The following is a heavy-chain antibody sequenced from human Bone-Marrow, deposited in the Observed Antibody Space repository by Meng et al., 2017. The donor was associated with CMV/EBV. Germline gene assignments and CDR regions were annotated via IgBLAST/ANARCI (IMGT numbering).Heavy chain of an antibody. CDR3: GRAGGGYYYYGMDV. D-gene: IGHD2-8*02. J-gene: IGHJ6*02. CDR1: GFTFSSYA. Sequence: GESLKISCAASGFTFSSYAMHWVRQAPGKGLEWVAVISYDGSNKYYADSVKGRFTISRDNSKNTLYLQMNSLRAEDTAVYYCGRAGGGYYYYGMDVWGQGTTVTVSS. CDR2: ISYDGSNK. V-gene: IGHV3-30*04.